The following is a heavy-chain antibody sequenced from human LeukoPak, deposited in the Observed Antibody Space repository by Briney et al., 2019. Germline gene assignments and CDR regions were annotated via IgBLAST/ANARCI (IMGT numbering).Heavy chain of an antibody. J-gene: IGHJ4*02. Sequence: SETLSLTCTVSGGSINSSDYYWGWIRQPPGKGLEWIGSIYHSGSMYASLKSRVTISVDTSKNQFSLKMSSVTAADTAVYYCARSPDNYYDSSGHTFDYWGQGTLVTVSS. D-gene: IGHD3-22*01. V-gene: IGHV4-39*01. CDR2: IYHSGSM. CDR1: GGSINSSDYY. CDR3: ARSPDNYYDSSGHTFDY.